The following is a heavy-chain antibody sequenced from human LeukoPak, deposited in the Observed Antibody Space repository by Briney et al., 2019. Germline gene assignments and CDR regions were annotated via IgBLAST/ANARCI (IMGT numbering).Heavy chain of an antibody. CDR1: GFTFSSYS. CDR2: ISSSSSYI. J-gene: IGHJ3*02. Sequence: GGSLRLSCAASGFTFSSYSMNWVRQAPGKGLEWVSSISSSSSYIYYADSVKGRFTISRDNAKNSLYLQMNSLRAEDTAVYYCAGSGSYEDDAFDIWGQGTMVTVSS. CDR3: AGSGSYEDDAFDI. D-gene: IGHD1-26*01. V-gene: IGHV3-21*01.